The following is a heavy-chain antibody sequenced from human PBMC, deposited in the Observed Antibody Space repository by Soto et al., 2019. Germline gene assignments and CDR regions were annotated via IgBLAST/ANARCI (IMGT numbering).Heavy chain of an antibody. V-gene: IGHV1-69-2*01. CDR2: LDPEDGET. Sequence: EVQLVQSGAEVKKPGATVKISCKVSGYIFTDYYVYWVQQAPGKGLEWMGFLDPEDGETMYAEKFQGRITITADTSTETAYMELSSLRSEDTAVYYCATASSIGARLWYFDLWGRGTLVTVSS. CDR3: ATASSIGARLWYFDL. CDR1: GYIFTDYY. J-gene: IGHJ2*01. D-gene: IGHD6-6*01.